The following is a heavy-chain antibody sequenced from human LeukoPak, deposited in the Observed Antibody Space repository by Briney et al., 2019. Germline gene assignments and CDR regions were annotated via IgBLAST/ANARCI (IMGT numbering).Heavy chain of an antibody. V-gene: IGHV3-23*01. D-gene: IGHD3-3*01. J-gene: IGHJ4*02. CDR1: GFTFSSYA. Sequence: GGSLRLSCAASGFTFSSYAMSRVRQAPGKGLEWVSAISGSGGSTYYADSVKGRFTISRDNSKNTLYLQMNSLRAEDTAVYYCAKDKSPNYYDFWSGYFGYWGQGTLVTVSS. CDR3: AKDKSPNYYDFWSGYFGY. CDR2: ISGSGGST.